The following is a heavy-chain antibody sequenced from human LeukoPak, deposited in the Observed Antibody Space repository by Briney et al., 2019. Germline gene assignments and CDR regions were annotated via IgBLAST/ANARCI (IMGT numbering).Heavy chain of an antibody. Sequence: ASVKVSCKASGSTSTGYYMHWVRQAPGQGLEWMGWINPNSGGTNYAQKFQGRVTMTRDTSISTAYMELSRLRSDDTAVYYCARIEYSSGWYPSWGQGTLVTVSS. J-gene: IGHJ5*02. V-gene: IGHV1-2*02. CDR1: GSTSTGYY. D-gene: IGHD6-19*01. CDR3: ARIEYSSGWYPS. CDR2: INPNSGGT.